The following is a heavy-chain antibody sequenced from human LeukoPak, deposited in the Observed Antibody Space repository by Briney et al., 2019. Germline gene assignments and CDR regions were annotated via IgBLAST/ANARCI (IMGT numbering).Heavy chain of an antibody. D-gene: IGHD2-21*02. CDR1: GGSLSSYY. CDR2: IYYSGST. J-gene: IGHJ4*02. V-gene: IGHV4-59*08. Sequence: SETLSLTCTVSGGSLSSYYWSWLRQPPGKGLEWIGYIYYSGSTNYNPSLKSRVTISVDTSKNQFSLKLSSVTAADTAVYYCARLGGGDEPPFDYWGQGTLVTVSS. CDR3: ARLGGGDEPPFDY.